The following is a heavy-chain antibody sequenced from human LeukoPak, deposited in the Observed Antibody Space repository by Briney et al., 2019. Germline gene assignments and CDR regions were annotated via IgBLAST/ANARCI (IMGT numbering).Heavy chain of an antibody. V-gene: IGHV4-59*08. D-gene: IGHD3-10*01. CDR3: ARHMSVSYDAFDL. CDR1: DGSTTGYY. J-gene: IGHJ3*01. CDR2: VYYTGRT. Sequence: SETLSLTCIVSDGSTTGYYWSWIRQPPGKGLEWIAYVYYTGRTLYNPSLESRVTISVDTSKTQFSLTVTSVTAADTAVYYCARHMSVSYDAFDLWGRGTTVTVSS.